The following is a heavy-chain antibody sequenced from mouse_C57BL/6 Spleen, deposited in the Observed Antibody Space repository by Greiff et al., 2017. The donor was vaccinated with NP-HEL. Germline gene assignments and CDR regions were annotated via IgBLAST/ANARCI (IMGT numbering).Heavy chain of an antibody. J-gene: IGHJ4*01. CDR2: IYPRSGNT. CDR1: GYTFTSYG. CDR3: ARLAYYGNYDYYAMDY. Sequence: VQLQQSGAELARPGASVKLSCKASGYTFTSYGISWVKQRTGQGLEWIGEIYPRSGNTYYNEKFKGKATLTADKSSSTAYMELRSLTSEDSAVYFCARLAYYGNYDYYAMDYWGQGTSVTVSS. V-gene: IGHV1-81*01. D-gene: IGHD2-10*01.